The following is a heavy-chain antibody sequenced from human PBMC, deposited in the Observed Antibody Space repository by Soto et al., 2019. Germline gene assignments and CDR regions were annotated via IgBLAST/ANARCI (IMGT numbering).Heavy chain of an antibody. J-gene: IGHJ5*02. CDR3: ASPKIAFYNWFDP. CDR1: GDSITSNSYF. Sequence: SETLSLTCTVSGDSITSNSYFWAWIRQPPGKGLEWIGSIYYSGSTYYNPSLKSRVTISVDTSKNQFSLKLSSVTAADTAVYYCASPKIAFYNWFDPWGQGTLVTV. V-gene: IGHV4-39*01. CDR2: IYYSGST. D-gene: IGHD3-3*02.